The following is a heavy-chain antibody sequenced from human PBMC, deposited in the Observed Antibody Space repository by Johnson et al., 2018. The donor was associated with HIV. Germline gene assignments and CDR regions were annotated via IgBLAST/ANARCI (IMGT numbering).Heavy chain of an antibody. D-gene: IGHD3-10*01. CDR3: ARAGRWSGDTFDI. V-gene: IGHV3-9*01. CDR2: ISLNSGSI. J-gene: IGHJ3*02. CDR1: GFTFDDYA. Sequence: VQLVESGGGLVQPGRSLRLSCAASGFTFDDYAMHWVRQAPGKGLEWVAGISLNSGSIGYADSVKGRFTISRDNAKNSLYLQMNSLSAGDTAVYYCARAGRWSGDTFDIWGQGTMVTVSS.